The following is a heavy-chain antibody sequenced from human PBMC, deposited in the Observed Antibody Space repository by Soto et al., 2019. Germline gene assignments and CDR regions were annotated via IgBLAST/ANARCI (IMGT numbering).Heavy chain of an antibody. D-gene: IGHD7-27*01. J-gene: IGHJ4*02. CDR1: GYTFINYC. CDR2: ICPRDSET. Sequence: PGESLKISCVGSGYTFINYCIGWVRQMPGRGLEWMGVICPRDSETIYSPSFQGQVTFSVDRSINTACLQWSSLKASDTAMYYCARQVNGGNFDYWGQGILVTVSS. V-gene: IGHV5-51*01. CDR3: ARQVNGGNFDY.